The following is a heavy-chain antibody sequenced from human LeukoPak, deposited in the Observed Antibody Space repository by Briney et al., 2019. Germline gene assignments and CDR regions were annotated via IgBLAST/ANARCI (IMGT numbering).Heavy chain of an antibody. Sequence: GGSLRLSCAASGFSFSTHAMTWVRQAPGKELEWVSGISDSGASTYYADSVMGRFTISRDNSKNTLYLQMNSLRAEDTAVYYCAKDRRINMVRGAHDYWGQGALVTASS. CDR3: AKDRRINMVRGAHDY. CDR1: GFSFSTHA. J-gene: IGHJ4*02. V-gene: IGHV3-23*01. D-gene: IGHD3-10*01. CDR2: ISDSGAST.